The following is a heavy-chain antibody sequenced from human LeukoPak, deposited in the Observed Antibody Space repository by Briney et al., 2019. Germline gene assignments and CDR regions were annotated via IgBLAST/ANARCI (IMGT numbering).Heavy chain of an antibody. V-gene: IGHV3-13*01. CDR2: IGTADDT. CDR1: GFIFRSYD. J-gene: IGHJ4*02. Sequence: GGSLRLSCAASGFIFRSYDMHWVRRPTGKGLEWVSTIGTADDTYYPDSMKGRFTISRDNAKNSLYLQMNSLRVEDTAVYYCARDMPFGVYWGQGTLVTVSS. D-gene: IGHD3-16*01. CDR3: ARDMPFGVY.